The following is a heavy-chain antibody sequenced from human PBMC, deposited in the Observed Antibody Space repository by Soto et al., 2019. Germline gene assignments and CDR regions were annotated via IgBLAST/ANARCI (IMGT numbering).Heavy chain of an antibody. CDR2: ISYDGSNK. CDR1: GFTFSSYA. CDR3: ARGTIFGVLYYYSMDV. V-gene: IGHV3-30-3*01. Sequence: QVQLVESGGGVVQPGRSLRLSCAASGFTFSSYAMHWVRQAPGKGLEWVAVISYDGSNKYYADSVKGRFTISRDNSKNTLYLQMNSLRAEDTAVYYCARGTIFGVLYYYSMDVWGQGTTVTVSS. D-gene: IGHD3-3*01. J-gene: IGHJ6*02.